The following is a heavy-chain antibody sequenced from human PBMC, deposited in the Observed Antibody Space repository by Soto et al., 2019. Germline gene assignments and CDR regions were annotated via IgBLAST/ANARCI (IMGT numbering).Heavy chain of an antibody. D-gene: IGHD2-8*02. V-gene: IGHV4-34*01. CDR3: ARDKITGLFDY. CDR1: GGSFSGYY. J-gene: IGHJ4*02. Sequence: QVQLQQWGAGLLKPSETLSLTCAVYGGSFSGYYWTWIRQPPGTGLEWIGEINHSGSTNYTPSLKSRVTISVDTSKNQFSLKLTSVTAAATAVYYCARDKITGLFDYWGQGTLVTVSS. CDR2: INHSGST.